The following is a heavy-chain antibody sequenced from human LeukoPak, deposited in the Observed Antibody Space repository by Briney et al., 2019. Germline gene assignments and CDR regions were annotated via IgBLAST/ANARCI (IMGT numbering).Heavy chain of an antibody. CDR3: AKFHLEYSSPTPEYYFDY. Sequence: QSGGSLRLSCAASGFTFSSYAMSWVRQAPGKGLEWVSAISGSGGSTYYADSVKGRFTISRDNSKNTLYLQMNSLRAEDTAVYYCAKFHLEYSSPTPEYYFDYWGQGTLVTVSS. J-gene: IGHJ4*02. CDR2: ISGSGGST. V-gene: IGHV3-23*01. CDR1: GFTFSSYA. D-gene: IGHD6-6*01.